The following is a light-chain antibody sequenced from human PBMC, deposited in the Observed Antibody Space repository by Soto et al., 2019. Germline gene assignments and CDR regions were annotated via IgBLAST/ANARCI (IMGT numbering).Light chain of an antibody. J-gene: IGKJ1*01. CDR1: QSISSY. CDR3: QQSYSTPPT. Sequence: DIQMTQSPSSLSASVGDRVTITCRASQSISSYLNWYQQKPGKAPKLLIYDESTLQSGVPSRFSGSGSGTDFTLTISSLQPEDFATYYCQQSYSTPPTFGQGTKVEIK. V-gene: IGKV1-39*01. CDR2: DES.